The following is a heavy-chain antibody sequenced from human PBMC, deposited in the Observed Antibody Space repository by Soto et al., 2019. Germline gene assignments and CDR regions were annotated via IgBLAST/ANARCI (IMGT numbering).Heavy chain of an antibody. Sequence: QVQLVESGGGVVQPGASLRVSCVGSGFTFRSYVIHWVRQAPGKGLEWVALTSYDGRDKYYGDSVRGRFTISRDNSRNTVDLQMDSLRLDDTALYYCARWGTTGGLDVWGQGTLVSVSS. D-gene: IGHD3-16*01. CDR1: GFTFRSYV. CDR2: TSYDGRDK. J-gene: IGHJ1*01. V-gene: IGHV3-30*19. CDR3: ARWGTTGGLDV.